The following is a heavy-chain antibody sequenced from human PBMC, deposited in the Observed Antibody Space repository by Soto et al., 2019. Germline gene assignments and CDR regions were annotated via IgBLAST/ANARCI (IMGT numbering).Heavy chain of an antibody. D-gene: IGHD3-10*01. V-gene: IGHV3-30*18. J-gene: IGHJ4*02. CDR2: ISYDGSIK. CDR1: GFTFSSYG. Sequence: QVPLVESGGGVVQPGRSLRLSCAASGFTFSSYGMHWVRQAPGKGLEWVAVISYDGSIKYYADSVKGRFTISRDNSKSTLYLQMNSLRAEDTAVYYCAKGGHLGSGNYYNPYYFDYWGQGTLVTVSS. CDR3: AKGGHLGSGNYYNPYYFDY.